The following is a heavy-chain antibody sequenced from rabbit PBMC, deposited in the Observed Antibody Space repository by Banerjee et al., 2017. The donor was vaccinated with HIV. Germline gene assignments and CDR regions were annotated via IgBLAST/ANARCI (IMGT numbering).Heavy chain of an antibody. Sequence: QSLEESGGDLVKPGASLTLTCTASGFTLSSYWMSWVRQAPGKGPEWIACIYNGDGSTHYASWVNGRFTISKTSSTTMTLQMTSLTAADTATYFCARGGNYAGDLWGPGTLVTDS. J-gene: IGHJ4*01. D-gene: IGHD1-1*01. V-gene: IGHV1S40*01. CDR3: ARGGNYAGDL. CDR1: GFTLSSYW. CDR2: IYNGDGST.